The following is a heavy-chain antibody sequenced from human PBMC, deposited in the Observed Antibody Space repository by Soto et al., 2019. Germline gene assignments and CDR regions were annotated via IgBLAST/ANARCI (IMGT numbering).Heavy chain of an antibody. Sequence: GGSLRLSCAASGFSFSSYAMSWVRQAPGKGLEWVSSISGSGSSTYYADSVKGRFTLSRDNSKNTLYLQMSSLRAEDTAVYHCAGGMGKFDPWGQGTLVTVSS. V-gene: IGHV3-23*01. CDR1: GFSFSSYA. CDR3: AGGMGKFDP. D-gene: IGHD7-27*01. CDR2: ISGSGSST. J-gene: IGHJ5*02.